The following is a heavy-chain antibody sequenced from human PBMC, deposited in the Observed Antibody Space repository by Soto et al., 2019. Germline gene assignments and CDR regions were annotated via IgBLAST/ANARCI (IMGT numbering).Heavy chain of an antibody. V-gene: IGHV3-30*18. CDR1: GFTFSAYG. CDR2: ILHDGSYK. Sequence: QVQLVESGGGVVQPGRSLRLSCAASGFTFSAYGMHWVRQAPGKGLEWVAVILHDGSYKYYGDSVKDRFTISRDNSKNTLSLQMNSVRGDDTAVYYCAKGDYNNFLDYWGQGTLVTVSS. J-gene: IGHJ4*02. D-gene: IGHD4-4*01. CDR3: AKGDYNNFLDY.